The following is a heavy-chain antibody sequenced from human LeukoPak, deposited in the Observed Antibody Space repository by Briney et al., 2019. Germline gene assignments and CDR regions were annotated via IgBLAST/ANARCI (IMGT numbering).Heavy chain of an antibody. Sequence: SETLSLTCAVSGGSISSSNWWNWVRPPPGDGLEWIGEIYHSGDTNYNPSLKSRVTISVDKSKNQFSLKLSSVTAADTAVYFCARSFGPYYGSGSYYNYFDPWGQGTLVTVSS. V-gene: IGHV4-4*02. CDR2: IYHSGDT. CDR1: GGSISSSNW. J-gene: IGHJ5*02. D-gene: IGHD3-10*01. CDR3: ARSFGPYYGSGSYYNYFDP.